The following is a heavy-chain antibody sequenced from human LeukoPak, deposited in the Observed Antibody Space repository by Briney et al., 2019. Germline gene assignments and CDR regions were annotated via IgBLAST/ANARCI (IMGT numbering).Heavy chain of an antibody. CDR2: IRYDGSNK. D-gene: IGHD2-2*01. CDR1: GFTFSSYG. V-gene: IGHV3-30*02. CDR3: AKEHAGVVVPAATLGYFDY. Sequence: PGGSLRLSCAASGFTFSSYGMHWVRQAPGKGLEWVAFIRYDGSNKYYADSVKGRFTISRDNSKNTLYLQMNSLRAEDTAVYYCAKEHAGVVVPAATLGYFDYWGQGTLVTVSS. J-gene: IGHJ4*02.